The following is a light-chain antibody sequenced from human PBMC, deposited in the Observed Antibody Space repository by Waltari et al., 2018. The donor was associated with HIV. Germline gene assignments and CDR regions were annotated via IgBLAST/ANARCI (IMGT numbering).Light chain of an antibody. CDR2: EDY. J-gene: IGLJ2*01. CDR3: HSYDTTNQV. Sequence: NFMLTQPHSVSESPGKTVVISCTRRSGSIASGHVQWYQQRPGSPPTTVIYEDYRRPSVPFGRFSGSIDSSSNSASLTISGLETEDEADYYCHSYDTTNQVFGGGTKLTVL. CDR1: SGSIASGH. V-gene: IGLV6-57*01.